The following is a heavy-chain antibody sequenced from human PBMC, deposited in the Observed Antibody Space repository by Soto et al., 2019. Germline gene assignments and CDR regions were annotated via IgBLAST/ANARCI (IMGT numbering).Heavy chain of an antibody. CDR2: ISAYNGNT. J-gene: IGHJ3*02. V-gene: IGHV1-18*01. CDR3: ARDVLTYYDILTGSHDAFDI. D-gene: IGHD3-9*01. CDR1: GYTFTSYG. Sequence: ASVKVSCKASGYTFTSYGISWVRQAPGQGLEWMGWISAYNGNTNYAQKHQGRVTMTTDTSTSTAYMELRSLRSDDTAVYYCARDVLTYYDILTGSHDAFDIWGQGTMVTVSS.